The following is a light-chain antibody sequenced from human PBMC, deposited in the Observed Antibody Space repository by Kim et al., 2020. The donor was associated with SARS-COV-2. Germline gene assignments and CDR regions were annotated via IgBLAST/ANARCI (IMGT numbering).Light chain of an antibody. CDR3: CSYAGSYTLI. CDR2: DGT. CDR1: SSDVGGYTY. J-gene: IGLJ1*01. V-gene: IGLV2-11*01. Sequence: PSVTISCTGTSSDVGGYTYVSWYQQHLGNAPNLIIYDGTKRPSGVPARFSASRSGYTASLTSSGLQAEDEADHYCCSYAGSYTLIFGTGTKVTVL.